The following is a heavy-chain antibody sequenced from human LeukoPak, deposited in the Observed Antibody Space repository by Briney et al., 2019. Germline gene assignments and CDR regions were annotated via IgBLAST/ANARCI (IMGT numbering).Heavy chain of an antibody. V-gene: IGHV4-34*01. Sequence: SETLSLTCAVYGGSFSGYYWSWIRQPPGKGLEWIGEINHSGSTNYNPSLKSRITISVDTSKNQFSLKLSSVTAADTAVYYCATQSRYTYYYYGMDVWGQGTTVTVSS. J-gene: IGHJ6*02. CDR1: GGSFSGYY. CDR2: INHSGST. D-gene: IGHD3-9*01. CDR3: ATQSRYTYYYYGMDV.